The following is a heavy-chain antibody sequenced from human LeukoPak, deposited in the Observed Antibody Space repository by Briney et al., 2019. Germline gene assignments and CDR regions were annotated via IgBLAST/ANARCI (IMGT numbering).Heavy chain of an antibody. Sequence: GGSLRLSCAASGFTFTHAWMTWVRQAPGKGLEWVGRFKSKADGETTDYAAPVKGRFFMSRDDSKATLYLQMNYLETEDTAVYYCTTDLGITMIRGVIVSWGQGTLVTVSS. CDR3: TTDLGITMIRGVIVS. V-gene: IGHV3-15*01. J-gene: IGHJ4*02. CDR1: GFTFTHAW. D-gene: IGHD3-10*01. CDR2: FKSKADGETT.